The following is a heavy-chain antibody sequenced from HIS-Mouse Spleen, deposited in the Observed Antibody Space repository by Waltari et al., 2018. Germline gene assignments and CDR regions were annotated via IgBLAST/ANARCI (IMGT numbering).Heavy chain of an antibody. CDR1: GYPISSGYY. D-gene: IGHD6-6*01. CDR3: ARDPGYSSSSNAFDI. J-gene: IGHJ3*02. CDR2: IYHSGST. Sequence: QVQLQESGPGLVKPSETLSLTCTVSGYPISSGYYWGWIRQPPGKGLEWIGSIYHSGSTYYNPSLKSRVTISVDTSKNQFSLKLSSVTAADTAVYYCARDPGYSSSSNAFDIWGQGTMVTVSS. V-gene: IGHV4-38-2*02.